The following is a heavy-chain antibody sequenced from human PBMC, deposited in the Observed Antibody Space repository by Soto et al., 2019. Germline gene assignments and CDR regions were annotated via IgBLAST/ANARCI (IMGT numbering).Heavy chain of an antibody. D-gene: IGHD5-12*01. CDR2: INHSGST. CDR3: EAGGYTVKAFDY. CDR1: GGSFSWYY. V-gene: IGHV4-34*01. Sequence: SETLSLTCAVYGGSFSWYYWSWIRQPPGKGLEWIGEINHSGSTNYNPSLKSRVTISVDTSKNQFSLKLSSVTAADTAVYYCEAGGYTVKAFDYWGQGPLVTVSS. J-gene: IGHJ4*02.